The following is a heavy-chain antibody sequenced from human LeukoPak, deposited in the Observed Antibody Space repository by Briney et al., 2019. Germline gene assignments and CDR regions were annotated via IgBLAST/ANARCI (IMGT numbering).Heavy chain of an antibody. CDR2: ITGSGGGT. V-gene: IGHV3-23*01. CDR1: GFTFSSYA. J-gene: IGHJ4*02. CDR3: EKWGDYDVLAGSYVPDY. D-gene: IGHD3-9*01. Sequence: PGGSLRLSCAASGFTFSSYAMNWVRQAPGQGLEWVSAITGSGGGTYYADSVKGRFTISRENSKNTLYLQMNSLRAEDTAVSDCEKWGDYDVLAGSYVPDYWGQGSLVTVSS.